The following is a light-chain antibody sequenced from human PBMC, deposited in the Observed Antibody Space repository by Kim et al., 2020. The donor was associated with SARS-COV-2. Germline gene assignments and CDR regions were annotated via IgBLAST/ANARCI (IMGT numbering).Light chain of an antibody. CDR3: QVWENTLRT. CDR1: NIGRKS. CDR2: YDS. J-gene: IGLJ2*01. Sequence: SYELTQPPSLSVSPGKTARITCGGNNIGRKSIHWYQHKPGQAPGLVIYYDSDRPPGVSDPFSASNSGNTATLAISSVEPGDEADYYCQVWENTLRTFGGGTQLTVL. V-gene: IGLV3-21*01.